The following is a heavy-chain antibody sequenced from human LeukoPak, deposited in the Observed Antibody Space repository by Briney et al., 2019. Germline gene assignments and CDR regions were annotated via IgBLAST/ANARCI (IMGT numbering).Heavy chain of an antibody. J-gene: IGHJ6*03. CDR3: AREPHDLEWLLDYYYMDV. CDR2: IYTSGST. V-gene: IGHV4-4*07. Sequence: SETLSLTCTVSGGSISSYYWSWIRQPAGKGLEWIGRIYTSGSTNYNPSLKSRVTMSVDTSKNQFSLKLSSVTAADTAVYYCAREPHDLEWLLDYYYMDVWGKGTTVTVSS. CDR1: GGSISSYY. D-gene: IGHD3-3*01.